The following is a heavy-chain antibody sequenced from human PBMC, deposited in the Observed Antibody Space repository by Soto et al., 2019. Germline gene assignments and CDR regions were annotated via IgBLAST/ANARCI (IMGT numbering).Heavy chain of an antibody. CDR3: ARSDIVLVPAAMRDVWFDP. Sequence: SETLSLTCTVSGGSISSGDYYWSWIRQPPGKGLEWIGYIYYSGSTYYNPSLKSRVTISVDTSKNQFSLKLSSVTAADTAVYYCARSDIVLVPAAMRDVWFDPWGQGTLVTVSS. CDR2: IYYSGST. CDR1: GGSISSGDYY. D-gene: IGHD2-2*01. V-gene: IGHV4-30-4*01. J-gene: IGHJ5*02.